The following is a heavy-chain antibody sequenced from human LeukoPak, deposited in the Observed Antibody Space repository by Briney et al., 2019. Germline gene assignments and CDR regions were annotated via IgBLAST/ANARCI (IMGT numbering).Heavy chain of an antibody. Sequence: GGSLRLSCAASGFTFSGSAIHWVRQSSGKGLEWVGQIDKKGKGYETAAAYAASVKGRFTISRDDSINTAYLQMKSLKTEDTAVYYCAKDQAIEWESHFDYWGQGILVTVSS. V-gene: IGHV3-73*01. J-gene: IGHJ4*02. CDR3: AKDQAIEWESHFDY. CDR2: IDKKGKGYETAA. CDR1: GFTFSGSA. D-gene: IGHD1-26*01.